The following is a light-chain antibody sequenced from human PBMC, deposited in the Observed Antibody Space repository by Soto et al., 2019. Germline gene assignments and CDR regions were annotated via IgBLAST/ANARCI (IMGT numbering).Light chain of an antibody. CDR2: ASS. CDR1: YNIRNS. J-gene: IGKJ1*01. Sequence: DIQMTQSRSSLSASVGDRVTITCRANYNIRNSLNWYQQKPREAPKLLIYASSSLEGGVPSRFSGSASGTDFTLTINSLQPEDFATYYCQQSYSTPLTFGQGTKVDIK. V-gene: IGKV1-39*01. CDR3: QQSYSTPLT.